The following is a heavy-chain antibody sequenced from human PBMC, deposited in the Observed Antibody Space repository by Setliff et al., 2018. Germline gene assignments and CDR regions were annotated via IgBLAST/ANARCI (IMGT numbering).Heavy chain of an antibody. D-gene: IGHD3-22*01. CDR3: ASSGWGVGGAFDY. V-gene: IGHV7-4-1*02. J-gene: IGHJ4*02. CDR2: INTNTGNP. CDR1: GYTFTSYA. Sequence: RASVKVSCKASGYTFTSYAMNWVRQAPGQGLEWMGWINTNTGNPTYAQGFTGRFVFSLGTSVSTAYLQISSLKAEDTAVYYCASSGWGVGGAFDYWGQGTLVTVSS.